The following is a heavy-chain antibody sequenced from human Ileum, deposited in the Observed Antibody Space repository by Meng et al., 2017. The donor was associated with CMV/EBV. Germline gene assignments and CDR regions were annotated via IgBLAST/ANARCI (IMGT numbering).Heavy chain of an antibody. CDR1: GFIFSGRW. V-gene: IGHV3-7*01. Sequence: GESLKISCTTSGFIFSGRWMTWVRQAPGKGLEGVANIKSDGSEKYYVDSVKGRFTISRDNAKNSLYLQMNSLRAEDTAVYYCATDLNWDNFWGQGTLVTVSS. J-gene: IGHJ4*02. CDR3: ATDLNWDNF. D-gene: IGHD1-1*01. CDR2: IKSDGSEK.